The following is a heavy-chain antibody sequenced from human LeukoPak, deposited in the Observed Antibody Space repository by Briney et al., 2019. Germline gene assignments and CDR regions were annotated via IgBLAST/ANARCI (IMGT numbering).Heavy chain of an antibody. Sequence: PRGSLRLSCAASGFTFSSHWMYWVRQAPGKGLEWVSVIYSGGSTCYADSVKGRFTISRDNSKNTLYLQMNSLRAEDTAVYYCARDRVLEYCSSTSCYAGINYYGMDVWGQGTTVTVSS. J-gene: IGHJ6*02. CDR1: GFTFSSHW. V-gene: IGHV3-53*01. D-gene: IGHD2-2*01. CDR3: ARDRVLEYCSSTSCYAGINYYGMDV. CDR2: IYSGGST.